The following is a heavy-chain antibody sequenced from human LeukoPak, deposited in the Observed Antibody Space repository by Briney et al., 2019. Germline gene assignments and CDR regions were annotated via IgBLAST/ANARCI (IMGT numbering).Heavy chain of an antibody. Sequence: SQTLSLTCAISGDSVSSNSAAWNWIRHSPSRGLEWLGRTYYRSKWYNDYAVSVKSRITINPDTSKNQFSLQLNSVTPEDTAVYYCARDGTIVVDAFDIWGQGTMVTVSS. CDR1: GDSVSSNSAA. J-gene: IGHJ3*02. CDR3: ARDGTIVVDAFDI. CDR2: TYYRSKWYN. V-gene: IGHV6-1*01. D-gene: IGHD1-14*01.